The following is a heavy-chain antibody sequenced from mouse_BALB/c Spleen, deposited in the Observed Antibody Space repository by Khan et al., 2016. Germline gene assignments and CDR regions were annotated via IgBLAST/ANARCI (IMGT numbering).Heavy chain of an antibody. Sequence: EVKLLESGGGLVQPGGSLNLSCAASGFDFSRYWMSWARQAPGKGQEWIGEINPGSSTINYTPSLKDKFIISRDNAKNTLYLQMSKVRSEDTALYYCARRWSSGYDYAMDYWGQGTSVTVSS. CDR1: GFDFSRYW. V-gene: IGHV4-2*02. CDR3: ARRWSSGYDYAMDY. D-gene: IGHD3-1*01. J-gene: IGHJ4*01. CDR2: INPGSSTI.